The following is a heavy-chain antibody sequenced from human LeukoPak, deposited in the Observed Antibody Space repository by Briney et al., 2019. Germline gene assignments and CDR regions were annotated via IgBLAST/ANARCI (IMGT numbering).Heavy chain of an antibody. CDR1: GGSFSGYY. D-gene: IGHD3-10*01. V-gene: IGHV4-34*01. CDR3: ARSVTMVRGVIIRPQWFDP. J-gene: IGHJ5*02. Sequence: SETLSLTCAVYGGSFSGYYWSWIRQPPGKGLEWIGEINHSGSTNYNPSLKSRVTISVDTSKNQFSLKLSSVTAADTAVYYCARSVTMVRGVIIRPQWFDPWGQGTLVTVSS. CDR2: INHSGST.